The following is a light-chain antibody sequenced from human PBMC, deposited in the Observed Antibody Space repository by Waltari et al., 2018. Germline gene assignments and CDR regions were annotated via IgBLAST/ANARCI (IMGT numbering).Light chain of an antibody. V-gene: IGLV2-14*01. CDR3: SSYTTSSTVV. CDR1: SSDVGGYNS. CDR2: EVS. J-gene: IGLJ3*02. Sequence: QSALTQPASVSGSPGQSITISCTGTSSDVGGYNSVPWYQPHPGKAPKLIIYEVSNRPSGLSNRFSGSKSGNTASLTISGLQAEDEADYYCSSYTTSSTVVFGGGTKLTVL.